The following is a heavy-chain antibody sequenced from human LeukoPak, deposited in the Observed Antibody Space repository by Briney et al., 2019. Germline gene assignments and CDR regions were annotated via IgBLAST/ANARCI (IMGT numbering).Heavy chain of an antibody. J-gene: IGHJ6*03. CDR3: AKVLGATVTTRYYYMDV. D-gene: IGHD4-17*01. CDR1: GFTFSRYG. V-gene: IGHV3-30*04. Sequence: GGSLRLSCAASGFTFSRYGMHWVRQAPGKGLEWVTAISYGGSNKYYADSVKGRFTISRDNSKNTLYLQMNSLRAEDTAVYYCAKVLGATVTTRYYYMDVWGKGTTVTISS. CDR2: ISYGGSNK.